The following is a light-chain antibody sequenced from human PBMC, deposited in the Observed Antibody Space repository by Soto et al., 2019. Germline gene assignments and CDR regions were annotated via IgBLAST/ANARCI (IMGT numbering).Light chain of an antibody. CDR1: TGAVTSGYY. CDR2: STT. J-gene: IGLJ2*01. Sequence: QAVVTQEPSLTVSPGGTVTLTCASSTGAVTSGYYANWFQQKPGQAPRPLIYSTTNKHSWTPARFSVSLLGGKAALTLSGVQPEDEAEYYCLLYYGGTQLVFGGGTKLTVL. V-gene: IGLV7-43*01. CDR3: LLYYGGTQLV.